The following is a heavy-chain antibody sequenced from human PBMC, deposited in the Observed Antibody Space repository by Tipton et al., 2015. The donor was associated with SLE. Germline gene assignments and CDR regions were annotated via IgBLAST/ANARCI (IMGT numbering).Heavy chain of an antibody. CDR2: IDPNGSPT. Sequence: SLRLSCTASGFTFSSYWMHWVRQPSGKGLVWVSEIDPNGSPTNYADSVKDRFTISRDNAKNTLFLEMNSLRVDDTAVYYCASLSAPTDYWGQGSRVTVPS. V-gene: IGHV3-74*01. CDR3: ASLSAPTDY. CDR1: GFTFSSYW. J-gene: IGHJ4*02.